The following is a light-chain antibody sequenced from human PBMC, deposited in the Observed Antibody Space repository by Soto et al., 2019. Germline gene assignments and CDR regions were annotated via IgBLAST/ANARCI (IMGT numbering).Light chain of an antibody. CDR1: QSVSSSY. Sequence: EIVLTQSPGTLSLSPGERATLSCRASQSVSSSYLAWYQQKPGQAPRLLIYAASSRATGIPDRFSGSGSGTDFPLTISRLDPEDFAVYCCQQYGTSPYTFGQGTKLEIK. J-gene: IGKJ2*01. V-gene: IGKV3-20*01. CDR2: AAS. CDR3: QQYGTSPYT.